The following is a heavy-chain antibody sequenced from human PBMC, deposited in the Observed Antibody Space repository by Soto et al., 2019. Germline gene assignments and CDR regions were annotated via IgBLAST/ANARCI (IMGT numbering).Heavy chain of an antibody. CDR2: IRSKANSYAT. CDR3: TRTQWLVQYNWFDP. Sequence: GGSLRLSCAASGFTFSGSAMHWVRQASGKGLEWVGRIRSKANSYATAYAASVKGRFTISRDDSKNTAYLQMNSLKTEDTAVYYCTRTQWLVQYNWFDPWGQGTLVTVSS. CDR1: GFTFSGSA. V-gene: IGHV3-73*01. J-gene: IGHJ5*02. D-gene: IGHD6-19*01.